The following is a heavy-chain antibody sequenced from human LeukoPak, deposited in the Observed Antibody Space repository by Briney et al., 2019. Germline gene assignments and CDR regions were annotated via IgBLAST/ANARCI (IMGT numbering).Heavy chain of an antibody. Sequence: SETLSLTCTVSGGSISSYYWSWIRQPPGKGLEWIGYIYYSGGTNYNPSLKSRVTISVDTSKNQFSLKLSSVTAADTAVYYCARDRTTVVTPSIYYYYGMDVWGQGTTVTVSS. J-gene: IGHJ6*02. CDR2: IYYSGGT. V-gene: IGHV4-59*01. D-gene: IGHD4-17*01. CDR1: GGSISSYY. CDR3: ARDRTTVVTPSIYYYYGMDV.